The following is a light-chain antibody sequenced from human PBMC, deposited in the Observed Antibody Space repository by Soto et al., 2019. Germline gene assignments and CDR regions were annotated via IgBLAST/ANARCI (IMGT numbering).Light chain of an antibody. CDR1: QSISSW. CDR2: KAS. J-gene: IGKJ1*01. CDR3: QQYNSLTWT. V-gene: IGKV1-5*03. Sequence: DIQMTQSPSTLSASVGDRVTITCRASQSISSWLAWYQQKPGKAPKLLIYKASSLESGVPSRFSGSGSGTEFTLTISSLQPDDFATYYCQQYNSLTWTLGQGTKVDIK.